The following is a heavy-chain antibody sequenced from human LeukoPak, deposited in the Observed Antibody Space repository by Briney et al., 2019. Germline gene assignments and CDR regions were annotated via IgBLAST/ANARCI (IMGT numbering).Heavy chain of an antibody. Sequence: GGSLRLSCAASGFTFTSYAMRWVRQAPGKGLEWVSTISGSGVGTYYADSVKVRFTISRDNSKNTLYLQMNSLRAEDTAVFYHSNNKDQASNDYPNWFDPWGQGTLVTVSS. CDR3: SNNKDQASNDYPNWFDP. CDR2: ISGSGVGT. V-gene: IGHV3-23*01. D-gene: IGHD3-16*01. J-gene: IGHJ5*02. CDR1: GFTFTSYA.